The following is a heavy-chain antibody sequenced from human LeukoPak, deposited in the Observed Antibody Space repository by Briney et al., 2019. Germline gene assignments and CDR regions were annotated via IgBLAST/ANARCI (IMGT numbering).Heavy chain of an antibody. J-gene: IGHJ5*02. D-gene: IGHD2-2*01. Sequence: GASVKVSCKASGGTFSSYAISWVRQAPGQGLEWMGGIIPIFGTANYAQKFQGRVTITAGESTSTAYMELSSLRSEDTAVYYCARGDVYCSSTSCSEAWFDPWGQGTLVTVSS. CDR1: GGTFSSYA. V-gene: IGHV1-69*13. CDR2: IIPIFGTA. CDR3: ARGDVYCSSTSCSEAWFDP.